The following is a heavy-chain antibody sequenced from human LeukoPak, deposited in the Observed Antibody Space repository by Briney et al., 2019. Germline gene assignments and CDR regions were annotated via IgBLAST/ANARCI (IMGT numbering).Heavy chain of an antibody. CDR2: INPNSGGT. Sequence: GASVKVSRKASGYTFTGYYMHWVRQAPGQGLEWMGWINPNSGGTNYAQKFQGRVTMTRDTSISTAYMELSRLRSDDTAVYYCARVDYDFWSGYPPTDYWGQGTLVTVSS. CDR3: ARVDYDFWSGYPPTDY. V-gene: IGHV1-2*02. J-gene: IGHJ4*02. D-gene: IGHD3-3*01. CDR1: GYTFTGYY.